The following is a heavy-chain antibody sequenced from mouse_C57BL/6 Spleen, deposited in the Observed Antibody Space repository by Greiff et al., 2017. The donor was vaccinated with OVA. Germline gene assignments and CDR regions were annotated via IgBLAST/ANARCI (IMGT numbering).Heavy chain of an antibody. J-gene: IGHJ2*01. Sequence: EVQLQQSGPELVKPGASVKISCKASGYTFTDYYMNWVKQSHGKSLEWIGDINPNNGGTSYNQKFKGKATLTVDKSSSTAYMELRSLTSEDSAGDDGARRGLGFDDWGQGTTLTVSS. V-gene: IGHV1-26*01. D-gene: IGHD4-1*01. CDR3: ARRGLGFDD. CDR2: INPNNGGT. CDR1: GYTFTDYY.